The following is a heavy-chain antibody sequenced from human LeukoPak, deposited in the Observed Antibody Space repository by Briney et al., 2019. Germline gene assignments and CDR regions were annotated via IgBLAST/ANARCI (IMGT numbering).Heavy chain of an antibody. J-gene: IGHJ6*03. CDR1: GGSISSYY. D-gene: IGHD1-26*01. V-gene: IGHV4-4*07. Sequence: SETLSLTCTVSGGSISSYYWSWLRQPAGKGLEWIGRIYTSGSTNYNPSLKSRVTMSVDTSKNQFSLKLSSVTAADTAVYYCARGIVGATRYYYYYMDVWGKGTTVTISS. CDR2: IYTSGST. CDR3: ARGIVGATRYYYYYMDV.